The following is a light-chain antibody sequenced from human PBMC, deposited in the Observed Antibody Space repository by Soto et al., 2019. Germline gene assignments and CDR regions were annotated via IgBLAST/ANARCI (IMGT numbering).Light chain of an antibody. CDR2: EVD. CDR3: GAWDESLNGYV. J-gene: IGLJ1*01. V-gene: IGLV2-14*01. CDR1: SSDVGGYNR. Sequence: QSVLTQPASVSGSPGQSITISCTGTSSDVGGYNRVSWYQHHPGKAPKLIISEVDNRPSGISDRFSGSRSGNTASLTISGLQAEDEADYYCGAWDESLNGYVFGTGTKVTVL.